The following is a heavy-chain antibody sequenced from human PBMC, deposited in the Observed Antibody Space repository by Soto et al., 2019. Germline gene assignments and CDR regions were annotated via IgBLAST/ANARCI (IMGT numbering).Heavy chain of an antibody. CDR2: INPNSGGT. CDR3: ARDVYGSGSSFDY. Sequence: ALVKVSCKASGYIFTGYYMHWVRQAPGQGLEWMGWINPNSGGTNYAQKFQGWVTMTRDTSTSTAYMELRSLRSDDTAVYYCARDVYGSGSSFDYWGPGTLVTVSS. D-gene: IGHD3-10*01. J-gene: IGHJ4*02. V-gene: IGHV1-2*04. CDR1: GYIFTGYY.